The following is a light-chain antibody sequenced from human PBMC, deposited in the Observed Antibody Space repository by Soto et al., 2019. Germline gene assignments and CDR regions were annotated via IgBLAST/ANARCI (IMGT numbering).Light chain of an antibody. Sequence: QSVLTQPASVSGSPGQSITISCTGTSSYVGTYNLVSWYQQHPGKAPKLMIFEGSKRPSGVSNRFSGSKSGNTASLTISGLQAEDEADYYCCSYARSSTYVFGTGTKVTVL. CDR2: EGS. CDR3: CSYARSSTYV. CDR1: SSYVGTYNL. V-gene: IGLV2-23*01. J-gene: IGLJ1*01.